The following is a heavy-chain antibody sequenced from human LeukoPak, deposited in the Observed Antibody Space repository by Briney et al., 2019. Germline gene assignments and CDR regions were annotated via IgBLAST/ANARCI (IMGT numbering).Heavy chain of an antibody. Sequence: PSETLSLTCTVSGGSISSSSYCWGWIRQPPGKRLEWIGSIYYSGSTYYNPSLKSRVTISVDTSKNQFSLKLSSVTAADTAVYYCARARNQMTTVTRDYFDYWGQGTLVTVSS. V-gene: IGHV4-39*01. CDR3: ARARNQMTTVTRDYFDY. J-gene: IGHJ4*02. CDR1: GGSISSSSYC. D-gene: IGHD4-17*01. CDR2: IYYSGST.